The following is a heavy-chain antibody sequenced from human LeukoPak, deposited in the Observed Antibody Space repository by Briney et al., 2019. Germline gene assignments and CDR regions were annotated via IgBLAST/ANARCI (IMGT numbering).Heavy chain of an antibody. D-gene: IGHD4-23*01. V-gene: IGHV4-59*01. J-gene: IGHJ3*02. CDR1: GGSISSYY. CDR3: AIGGTAVIAPYAFDI. Sequence: SETLSLTCTVSGGSISSYYWSWIRQPPGKGLEWIGYIYYSGSTNCNPSVKSRVAMSVDTSKKQFSLKLSSLTAADTAVYYCAIGGTAVIAPYAFDIWGQGTMVTVSS. CDR2: IYYSGST.